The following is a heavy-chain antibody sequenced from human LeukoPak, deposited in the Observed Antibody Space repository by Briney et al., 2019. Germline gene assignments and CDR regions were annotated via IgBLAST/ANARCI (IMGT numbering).Heavy chain of an antibody. CDR2: INHMGST. D-gene: IGHD2-15*01. CDR3: ARGERSLVAAQFDL. J-gene: IGHJ2*01. V-gene: IGHV4-34*01. Sequence: SEALSLTCAVYGGSLSGYYWSWIRQPPGKGLEWIGEINHMGSTNYNPSLKSRVTISVDTSKNQFSLKLSSVTAADTAVYYCARGERSLVAAQFDLWGRGTLVTVS. CDR1: GGSLSGYY.